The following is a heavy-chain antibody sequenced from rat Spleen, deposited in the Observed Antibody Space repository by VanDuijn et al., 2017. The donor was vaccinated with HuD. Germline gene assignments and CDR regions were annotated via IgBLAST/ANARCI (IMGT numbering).Heavy chain of an antibody. CDR3: TTEGITTGVTGWFAY. J-gene: IGHJ3*01. CDR2: ISTSGGST. Sequence: EVQLVESGGGLVQPGRSMKLSCAASGFTFSNYGMAWVRQAPTKGLEWVASISTSGGSTYYRDSVKGRFTSSRDNAKSTLYLQMDSLRSEDTATYYCTTEGITTGVTGWFAYWGQGTLVTVSS. V-gene: IGHV5-27*01. D-gene: IGHD1-1*01. CDR1: GFTFSNYG.